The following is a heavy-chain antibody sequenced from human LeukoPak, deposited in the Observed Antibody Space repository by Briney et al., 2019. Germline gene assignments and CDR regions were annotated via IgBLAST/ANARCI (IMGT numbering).Heavy chain of an antibody. CDR1: GYAFTNYH. Sequence: ASAKVSCKAFGYAFTNYHMHWVRQAPGQGLEWMGIINPSGGSTAYAQNFQGRVTMTRDTSTSTVYMELSSLISDDTAVYYCARGTSNDYWGQGTLVTVSS. CDR3: ARGTSNDY. J-gene: IGHJ4*02. V-gene: IGHV1-46*01. D-gene: IGHD1-1*01. CDR2: INPSGGST.